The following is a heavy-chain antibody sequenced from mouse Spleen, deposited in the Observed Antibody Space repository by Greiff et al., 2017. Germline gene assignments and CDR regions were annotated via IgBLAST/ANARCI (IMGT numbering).Heavy chain of an antibody. D-gene: IGHD1-1*01. Sequence: EVQLQQSGAELVRPGASVKLSCTASGFNIKDYYMHWVKQRPEQGLEWIGRIDPEDGDTEYAPKFQGKATMTADTSSNTAYLQLSSLTSEDTAVYYCTTDYYDGSYGFAYWGQGTLVTVSA. CDR1: GFNIKDYY. CDR2: IDPEDGDT. J-gene: IGHJ3*01. V-gene: IGHV14-1*01. CDR3: TTDYYDGSYGFAY.